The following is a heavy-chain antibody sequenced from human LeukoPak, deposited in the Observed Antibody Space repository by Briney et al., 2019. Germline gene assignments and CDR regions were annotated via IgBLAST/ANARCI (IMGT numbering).Heavy chain of an antibody. CDR2: IYHSGST. V-gene: IGHV4-30-2*01. D-gene: IGHD3-10*01. J-gene: IGHJ5*02. CDR3: ARDGSGELWVDP. Sequence: SQTLSLTCTVSGVPISSGHYYWSWIRQPPGKGLQWIGFIYHSGSTYYNPSLKSRVTISVDRSKNQFSLKLSSVTAADTAVYYCARDGSGELWVDPWGQGTLVTVSS. CDR1: GVPISSGHYY.